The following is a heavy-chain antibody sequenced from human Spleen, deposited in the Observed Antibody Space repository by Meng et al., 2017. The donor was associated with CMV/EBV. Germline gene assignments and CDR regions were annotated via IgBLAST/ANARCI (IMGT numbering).Heavy chain of an antibody. CDR3: TKDRATRHCSASNCYVFVY. CDR2: IDIAGGRT. Sequence: GESLKISCAASGFTFSSYAMHWVRQAPGKGLEWVSSIDIAGGRTHYADSAKGRFTISRDNSKNTLFLQMNSLRAEDTAVYFCTKDRATRHCSASNCYVFVYWGQGTLVTVSS. J-gene: IGHJ4*02. CDR1: GFTFSSYA. V-gene: IGHV3-23*01. D-gene: IGHD2-2*01.